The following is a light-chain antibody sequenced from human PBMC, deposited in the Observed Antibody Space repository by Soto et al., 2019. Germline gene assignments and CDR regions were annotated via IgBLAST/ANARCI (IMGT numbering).Light chain of an antibody. J-gene: IGKJ5*01. V-gene: IGKV3-11*01. Sequence: EIVLTQSPATLSLSPGESATLSCRASQSVGTYLAWYQQKPGQAPRLLIYDASNRATGIAPRFRGRGSGTHFTITPSSVENEDFAVYICQQRSNWPQTFGQGTRLEIK. CDR3: QQRSNWPQT. CDR1: QSVGTY. CDR2: DAS.